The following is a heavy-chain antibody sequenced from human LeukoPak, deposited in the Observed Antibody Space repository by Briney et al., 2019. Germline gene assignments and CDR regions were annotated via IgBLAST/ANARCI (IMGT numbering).Heavy chain of an antibody. J-gene: IGHJ6*03. CDR2: ISSHDGNT. CDR1: GYNFTDYG. V-gene: IGHV1-18*01. Sequence: ASVKVSCETSGYNFTDYGITWVRQAPGRGLEWMGWISSHDGNTRYAQKIEDRVTMTTDTSASTAYMELRSLRSDDTAVYFCARGLGIVGSTSFIRYYYMDVWGNGTTVTVSS. D-gene: IGHD1-26*01. CDR3: ARGLGIVGSTSFIRYYYMDV.